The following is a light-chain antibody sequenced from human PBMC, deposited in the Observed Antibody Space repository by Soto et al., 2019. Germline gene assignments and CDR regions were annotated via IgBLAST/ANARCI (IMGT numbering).Light chain of an antibody. CDR1: QSVSSY. Sequence: EIVLTQSPATLSLSPGERATFSCRASQSVSSYLAWYQQKPGQAPRLLIYDASTRATGIAARFSGSGSRTDVTLTISSLEPEDFAVYYCQQHNNWPPSITFGQGTRLEI. CDR2: DAS. J-gene: IGKJ5*01. CDR3: QQHNNWPPSIT. V-gene: IGKV3-11*01.